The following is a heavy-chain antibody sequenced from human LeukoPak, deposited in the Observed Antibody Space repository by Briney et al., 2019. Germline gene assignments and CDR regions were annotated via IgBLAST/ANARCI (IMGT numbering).Heavy chain of an antibody. CDR1: GYTFTSYG. V-gene: IGHV1-18*01. CDR3: ARGITIFGVATETYYYYMDV. D-gene: IGHD3-3*01. J-gene: IGHJ6*03. Sequence: GASVKVSCKASGYTFTSYGISWVRQAPGQGLEWMGWISAYNGNTNYAQKLQGRVTVTTDTSTSTAYMELRSLRPDDTAVYYCARGITIFGVATETYYYYMDVWGKGTTVTVSS. CDR2: ISAYNGNT.